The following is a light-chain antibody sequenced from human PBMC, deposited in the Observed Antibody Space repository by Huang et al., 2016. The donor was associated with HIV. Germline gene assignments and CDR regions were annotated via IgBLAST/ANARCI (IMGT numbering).Light chain of an antibody. CDR1: QSVSSY. J-gene: IGKJ1*01. CDR2: DAS. V-gene: IGKV3-11*01. Sequence: EIVLTQSPATLSLSPGERATLSCRASQSVSSYLAWYQQKPVQAPRLLIYDASNRATGIPARFSGSGSGTDFTLTISSLEPEDFAVYYCQQRYNWPKTFGQGTKVEIK. CDR3: QQRYNWPKT.